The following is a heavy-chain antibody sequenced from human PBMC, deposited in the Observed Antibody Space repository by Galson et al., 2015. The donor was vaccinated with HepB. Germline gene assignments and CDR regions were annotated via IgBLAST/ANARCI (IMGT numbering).Heavy chain of an antibody. Sequence: ALRLSCAAAGFTFSNYGFHWIRQPPGKGLEWVAVISSDGTTKNYADSVKGRFTISRDNSESTLSLEMNRLRSDDRAVYYCARIGDGYDHMGVYFNNGMDVWGQGTTVTVAS. D-gene: IGHD5-12*01. V-gene: IGHV3-30*03. CDR3: ARIGDGYDHMGVYFNNGMDV. J-gene: IGHJ6*02. CDR1: GFTFSNYG. CDR2: ISSDGTTK.